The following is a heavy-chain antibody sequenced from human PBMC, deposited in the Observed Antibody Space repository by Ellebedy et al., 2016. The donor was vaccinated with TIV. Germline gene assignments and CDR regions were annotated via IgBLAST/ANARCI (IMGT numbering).Heavy chain of an antibody. V-gene: IGHV1-46*01. CDR2: INPSGGSA. J-gene: IGHJ4*02. CDR3: ARDDSSGLTY. D-gene: IGHD6-19*01. CDR1: GYTFTGYF. Sequence: ASVKVSCKASGYTFTGYFIHWVRQAPGQGLEWMGIINPSGGSANYAQKFQGRVTMTRDTSTRIVYMDLSRLRSEDTALYYCARDDSSGLTYWGQGTLVTVSS.